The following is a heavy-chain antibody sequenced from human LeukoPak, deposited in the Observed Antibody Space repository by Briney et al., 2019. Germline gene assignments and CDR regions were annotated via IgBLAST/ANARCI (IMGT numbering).Heavy chain of an antibody. V-gene: IGHV3-21*01. J-gene: IGHJ5*02. CDR1: GFTFSSFS. D-gene: IGHD3-3*01. CDR3: ARVLRFLEWSPFDP. CDR2: FTSRSRNI. Sequence: PGGSLRLSCAASGFTFSSFSMTWVRQAPGKGLEWVASFTSRSRNIYYADSVKGRFTISRDNAKNSLYLQMNSLRAEDTAVYYCARVLRFLEWSPFDPWGQGTLVTVSS.